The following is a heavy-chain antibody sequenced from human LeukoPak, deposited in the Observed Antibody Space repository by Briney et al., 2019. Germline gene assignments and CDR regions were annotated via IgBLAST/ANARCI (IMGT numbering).Heavy chain of an antibody. V-gene: IGHV1-69*13. CDR3: AGYCSGGSCYWDNGFDP. D-gene: IGHD2-15*01. J-gene: IGHJ5*02. CDR2: IIPIFGTA. Sequence: SVKVSCKASGGTFSSYAISWVRQAPGQGLEWMGGIIPIFGTANYAQKFQGRVTITADESTSTAYMELSSLRSEDTAVYYCAGYCSGGSCYWDNGFDPWGQRTLVTVSS. CDR1: GGTFSSYA.